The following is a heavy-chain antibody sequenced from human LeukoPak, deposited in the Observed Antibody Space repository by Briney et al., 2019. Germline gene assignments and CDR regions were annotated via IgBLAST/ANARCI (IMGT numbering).Heavy chain of an antibody. CDR2: IYYSESA. J-gene: IGHJ3*02. CDR3: ARVGGYPLSAFDI. D-gene: IGHD3-22*01. Sequence: SETLSLTCSVSVGSIRSYYWSWIRQPPGKGLEWIGYIYYSESANYNPSLKSRITISVDTSNHQFYLNLNSVTAGDAAVYYCARVGGYPLSAFDIWGQGTMVTVSS. CDR1: VGSIRSYY. V-gene: IGHV4-59*08.